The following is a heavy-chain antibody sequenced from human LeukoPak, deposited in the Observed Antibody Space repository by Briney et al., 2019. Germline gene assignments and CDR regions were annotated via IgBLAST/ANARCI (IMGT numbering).Heavy chain of an antibody. CDR1: GGSISSYY. CDR3: ARDGMSYCSRTSCYYGMDV. V-gene: IGHV4-4*07. D-gene: IGHD2-2*01. CDR2: IYTSGST. J-gene: IGHJ6*02. Sequence: SETLSLTCTVSGGSISSYYWSWIRQPAGKGLEWIGRIYTSGSTNYNPSLKSRVTMSVDTSKNQFSLKLSSVTAADTAVYYCARDGMSYCSRTSCYYGMDVWGQGTTVPVSS.